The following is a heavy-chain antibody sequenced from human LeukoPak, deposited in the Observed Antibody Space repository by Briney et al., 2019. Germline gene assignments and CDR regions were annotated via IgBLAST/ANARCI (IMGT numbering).Heavy chain of an antibody. D-gene: IGHD3-10*01. CDR1: GFTFSRNV. J-gene: IGHJ6*03. V-gene: IGHV3-30*01. CDR2: TSYDGNNK. Sequence: GGSLRLSCAASGFTFSRNVMHWVRQAPGKGIEWVALTSYDGNNKFYADSVKGRFTISRDNSRNTLYLQMNSLRGEDAAVYSCARGGIPTGPYYYFYYMDVWGKGTAVTVSS. CDR3: ARGGIPTGPYYYFYYMDV.